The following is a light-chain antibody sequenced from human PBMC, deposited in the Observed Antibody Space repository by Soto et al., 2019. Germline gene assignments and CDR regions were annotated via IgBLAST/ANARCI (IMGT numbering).Light chain of an antibody. CDR2: GAS. J-gene: IGKJ1*01. Sequence: EIVLTQSPGTLSLSPGERATLSCRASQSVSSSYLAWYQQKPGQAPRLLIYGASSRATGIPDRLSGSGSGTDFTLTISRLEPEDFVVYYCQQYGSSPRTFGQGTKVEIK. CDR3: QQYGSSPRT. V-gene: IGKV3-20*01. CDR1: QSVSSSY.